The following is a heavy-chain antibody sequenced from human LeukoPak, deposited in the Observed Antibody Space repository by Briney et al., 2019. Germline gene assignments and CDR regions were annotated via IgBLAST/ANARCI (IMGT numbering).Heavy chain of an antibody. CDR3: AKELDEPTGTDAFDI. J-gene: IGHJ3*02. V-gene: IGHV3-30*02. Sequence: GGSLRLSCAASGFTFSSYGMHWVRQAPGKGLEWVAFIRYDGSNKYYADSVKGRFTISRDNSKNTLYLQMNSLRADDTAVYYCAKELDEPTGTDAFDIWGQGTMVTVSS. CDR1: GFTFSSYG. D-gene: IGHD1-14*01. CDR2: IRYDGSNK.